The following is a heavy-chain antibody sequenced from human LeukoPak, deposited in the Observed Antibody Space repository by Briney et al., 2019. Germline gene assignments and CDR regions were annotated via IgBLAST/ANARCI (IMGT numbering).Heavy chain of an antibody. CDR2: INPNSGDA. CDR3: ARGSLQPVTTKLAHDY. D-gene: IGHD4-11*01. J-gene: IGHJ4*02. CDR1: GYTFTGYY. Sequence: GASVKVSCKTSGYTFTGYYMHWVRQAPGQGLEWLGGINPNSGDAGYSQRFQGRVTMTRDTSISTAYMELSRLTSGDTALYYCARGSLQPVTTKLAHDYWGQGTLVSVSS. V-gene: IGHV1-2*02.